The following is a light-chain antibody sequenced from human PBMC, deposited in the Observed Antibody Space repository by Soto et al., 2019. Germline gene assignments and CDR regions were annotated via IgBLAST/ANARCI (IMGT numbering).Light chain of an antibody. CDR2: GAS. Sequence: EIVLTQSAGTLSLSPGERATLSCRASQSVSSNYFAWYQQKPGQAPRLLIYGASTRATGIPDRFSGSGSGTDFTLTISRLEPEDFAVYYCQLYDNSLYTFGPGTNLDIK. J-gene: IGKJ2*01. CDR1: QSVSSNY. V-gene: IGKV3-20*01. CDR3: QLYDNSLYT.